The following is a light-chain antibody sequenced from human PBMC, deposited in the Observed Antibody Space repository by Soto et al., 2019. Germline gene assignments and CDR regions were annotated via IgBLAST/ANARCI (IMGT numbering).Light chain of an antibody. CDR1: QSISSY. V-gene: IGKV1-39*01. Sequence: DIQMTQSPSSLSASVGDRVNITCRASQSISSYLNWYQQKPGKAPKLLIYAASSLQSGVPSRFSGSGSGTDFTLTISSLQPEDFATYYCQQSYSTLLTFGGGTKVDSK. J-gene: IGKJ4*01. CDR3: QQSYSTLLT. CDR2: AAS.